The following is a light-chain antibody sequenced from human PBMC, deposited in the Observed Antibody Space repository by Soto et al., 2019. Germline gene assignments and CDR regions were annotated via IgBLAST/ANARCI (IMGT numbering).Light chain of an antibody. CDR3: QQYGSSPV. J-gene: IGKJ4*01. V-gene: IGKV3-20*01. Sequence: EIVLTQSPGTLSLSPGERATLSCRASQSVSSSYLAWYHQKPGQAPRLLIYGASSRATGIPDRFSGSGSGTDFTLTISRLEPEDFAVYYCQQYGSSPVFGGGTKVEIK. CDR2: GAS. CDR1: QSVSSSY.